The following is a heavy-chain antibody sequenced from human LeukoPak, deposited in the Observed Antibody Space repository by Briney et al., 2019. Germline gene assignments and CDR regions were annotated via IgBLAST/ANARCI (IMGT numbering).Heavy chain of an antibody. CDR2: IPYDGSNK. V-gene: IGHV3-30*02. D-gene: IGHD6-19*01. CDR1: GFIFSNYG. CDR3: AKVAYSSGWSPGYFQH. Sequence: GGSLRPSCAASGFIFSNYGMHWVRQAPGKGLEWVAFIPYDGSNKYYVDSVKGRFTISRDNSKNTLYLQMNSLRAEDTAVYYCAKVAYSSGWSPGYFQHWGQGTLVSVSS. J-gene: IGHJ1*01.